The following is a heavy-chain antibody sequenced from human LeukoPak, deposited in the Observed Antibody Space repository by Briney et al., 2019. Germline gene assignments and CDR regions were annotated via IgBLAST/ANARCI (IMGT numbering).Heavy chain of an antibody. CDR1: GGSISSYY. CDR2: IYTSGST. V-gene: IGHV4-4*07. J-gene: IGHJ3*02. D-gene: IGHD1-1*01. Sequence: SETLSLTCTVSGGSISSYYWSSIGPPAAKGLEWIGRIYTSGSTNYNPSLKSRVTMSVDTSKNQFSLKLSSVTAADTAVYYCARGGGTTGTTLGAFDIWGQGTMVTVSA. CDR3: ARGGGTTGTTLGAFDI.